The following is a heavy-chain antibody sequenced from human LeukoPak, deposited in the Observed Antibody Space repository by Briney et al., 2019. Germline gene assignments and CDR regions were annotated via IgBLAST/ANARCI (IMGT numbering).Heavy chain of an antibody. CDR2: ISSSGDTM. CDR1: GFSFSDYY. Sequence: GGSLRLSCAASGFSFSDYYMSWIRQAPGKGLKWVSYISSSGDTMSYADSVKGRFTISRDNAKNSLYLQMSSLRAEDAAIYYCARVMGNYASDYWGQGALVTVSS. CDR3: ARVMGNYASDY. D-gene: IGHD1-7*01. J-gene: IGHJ4*02. V-gene: IGHV3-11*04.